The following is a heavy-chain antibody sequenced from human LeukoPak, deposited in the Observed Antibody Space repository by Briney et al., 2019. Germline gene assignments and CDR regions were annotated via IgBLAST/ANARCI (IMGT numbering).Heavy chain of an antibody. CDR1: GFTFSSFS. CDR2: TSSSSAYT. J-gene: IGHJ4*02. Sequence: GGSLRLSCAASGFTFSSFSTIWVRQAPGKGLEWVSSTSSSSAYTFYAESGKGRFTISRDNAKNSLFLQMNSLRAEDTAMYYCAKGTKPAMTIPDYWGQGILVTVSS. D-gene: IGHD1/OR15-1a*01. V-gene: IGHV3-21*04. CDR3: AKGTKPAMTIPDY.